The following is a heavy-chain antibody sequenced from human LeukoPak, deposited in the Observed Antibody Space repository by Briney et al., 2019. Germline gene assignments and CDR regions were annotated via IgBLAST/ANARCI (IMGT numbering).Heavy chain of an antibody. Sequence: GGSLRLSCAASGFTFSSYGMHWVRQAPGKGLEWVAVIWYDGSNKYYADSVTGRFTISRDNSKNTLYLQMDSLRAEDTAVYYCAKDVNSAKLGIVDYWGQGTLVTVSS. CDR2: IWYDGSNK. CDR1: GFTFSSYG. D-gene: IGHD7-27*01. CDR3: AKDVNSAKLGIVDY. V-gene: IGHV3-33*06. J-gene: IGHJ4*02.